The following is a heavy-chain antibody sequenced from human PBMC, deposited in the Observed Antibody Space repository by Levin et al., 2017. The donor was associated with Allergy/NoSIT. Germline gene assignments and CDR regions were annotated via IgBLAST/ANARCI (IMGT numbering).Heavy chain of an antibody. D-gene: IGHD6-13*01. CDR2: IIPMFGKA. CDR3: ARDGDRKGSWPYEAFEF. Sequence: GASVKVSCKAFGGTLSNNAISWVRQAPGQGLEWMGGIIPMFGKATYAQQFQGRVTITADKSTSTAYMQLSGLRSEDTAVYFCARDGDRKGSWPYEAFEFWGQGTVVAVSS. CDR1: GGTLSNNA. J-gene: IGHJ3*01. V-gene: IGHV1-69*06.